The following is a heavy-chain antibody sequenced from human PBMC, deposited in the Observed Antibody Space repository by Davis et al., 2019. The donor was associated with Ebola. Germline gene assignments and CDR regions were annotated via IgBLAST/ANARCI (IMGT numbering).Heavy chain of an antibody. D-gene: IGHD5-18*01. J-gene: IGHJ6*02. CDR2: TYYNSKWYN. V-gene: IGHV6-1*01. Sequence: PSETLSLTCAVSGDSVSISSGGYNWIRQSPSRGLEWLGRTYYNSKWYNDYAVYLKSRININPDTSRNQFSLQLNSVTPEETAVYYCARGWLRGGMDVWGQGTTVTVSS. CDR1: GDSVSISSGG. CDR3: ARGWLRGGMDV.